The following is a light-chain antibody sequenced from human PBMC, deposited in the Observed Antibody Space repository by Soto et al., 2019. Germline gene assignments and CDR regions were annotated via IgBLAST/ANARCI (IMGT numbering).Light chain of an antibody. CDR2: GAS. V-gene: IGKV3-20*01. CDR3: QQYIYWPYT. CDR1: QSVSSSY. J-gene: IGKJ2*01. Sequence: EIVLTQSPGTLSLSPGERATLSCRASQSVSSSYLAWYQQKPGQAPRLLIYGASSRATGIPDRFSGSGSGTDFTLTISRLEPEDFAVYYCQQYIYWPYTFGQGTK.